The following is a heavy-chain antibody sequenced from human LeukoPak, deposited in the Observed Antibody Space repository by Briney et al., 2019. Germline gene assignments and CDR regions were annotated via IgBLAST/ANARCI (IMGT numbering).Heavy chain of an antibody. Sequence: GGSLRLSCAASGFTFINAWMTWVRQAPGKGLEWVGRINTKTDGRTTDYAAPVKGRFTISRDDSKNTLYLQMNSLKTEDTAVYYCTTAPWIVVVPAAMLDYYYYMDVWGKGTTVTVSS. D-gene: IGHD2-2*01. CDR3: TTAPWIVVVPAAMLDYYYYMDV. CDR1: GFTFINAW. CDR2: INTKTDGRTT. J-gene: IGHJ6*03. V-gene: IGHV3-15*01.